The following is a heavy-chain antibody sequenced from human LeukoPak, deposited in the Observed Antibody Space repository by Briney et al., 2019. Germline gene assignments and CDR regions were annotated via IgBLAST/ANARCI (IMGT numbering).Heavy chain of an antibody. V-gene: IGHV3-9*01. J-gene: IGHJ4*02. CDR3: ANSGDYYYGSGSYRFDY. Sequence: QPGRSLRLSCAASGFTFDDYAMHWVRQAPGKGLEWVSGISWNSGSIGYADSVKGRFTISRDNAKNSLYLQMNSLRAGDTALYYCANSGDYYYGSGSYRFDYWGQGTLVTVSS. D-gene: IGHD3-10*01. CDR1: GFTFDDYA. CDR2: ISWNSGSI.